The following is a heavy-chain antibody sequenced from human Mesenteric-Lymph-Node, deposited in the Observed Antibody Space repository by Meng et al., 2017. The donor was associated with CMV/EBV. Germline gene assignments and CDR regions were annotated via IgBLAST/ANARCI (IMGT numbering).Heavy chain of an antibody. CDR3: ARDFGYDFWTNYHNCEY. V-gene: IGHV3-23*01. CDR1: GFTFGSYA. J-gene: IGHJ4*02. CDR2: ISGSGGSK. Sequence: GESLKISCAASGFTFGSYAMSWVRQAPGKGLECVSGISGSGGSKYYADSVKGRFSISRDNSKDTLHLQMNSLRAEDTAVYYCARDFGYDFWTNYHNCEYWGQGTLVTVSS. D-gene: IGHD3/OR15-3a*01.